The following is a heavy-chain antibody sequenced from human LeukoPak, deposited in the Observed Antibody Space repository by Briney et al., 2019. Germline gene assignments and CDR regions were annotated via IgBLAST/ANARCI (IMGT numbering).Heavy chain of an antibody. CDR3: AREEGATQDAN. J-gene: IGHJ4*02. V-gene: IGHV4-38-2*02. Sequence: SETLSLTCTVSGFSISSGYYWAWIRQPPGKGLEWIGSVYHTGGTYYNPSLKSRVTISVDTSRNQFSLRLSSVTAADTAVYYCAREEGATQDANWGQGTLLLVSS. D-gene: IGHD1-26*01. CDR1: GFSISSGYY. CDR2: VYHTGGT.